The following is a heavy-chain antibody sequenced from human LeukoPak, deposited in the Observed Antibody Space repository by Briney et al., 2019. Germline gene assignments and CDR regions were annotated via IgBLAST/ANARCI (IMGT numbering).Heavy chain of an antibody. Sequence: SGGSLRLSCAASGFTFSSYAMHWVRQAPGKGLEWVAVISYDGSNKYYADSVKGRFTISRDNSKNTLYLQMNSLRAEDTAVCYCAKERLLWFGDPSPFDYWGQGTLVTVSS. CDR1: GFTFSSYA. D-gene: IGHD3-10*01. CDR3: AKERLLWFGDPSPFDY. CDR2: ISYDGSNK. J-gene: IGHJ4*02. V-gene: IGHV3-30-3*01.